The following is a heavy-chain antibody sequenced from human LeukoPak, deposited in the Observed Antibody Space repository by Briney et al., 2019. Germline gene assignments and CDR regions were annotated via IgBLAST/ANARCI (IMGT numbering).Heavy chain of an antibody. CDR2: ISGSGGST. Sequence: PGGSLRLTCAASGFTFSTNAMSWVRQAPGKGLEWVSGISGSGGSTYYADSVKGRFTISRDNSKSTLYLQMNSLRVEDTAVYYCATDSSSWYFDSWGQGTLVTVSS. CDR3: ATDSSSWYFDS. J-gene: IGHJ4*02. D-gene: IGHD6-13*01. V-gene: IGHV3-23*01. CDR1: GFTFSTNA.